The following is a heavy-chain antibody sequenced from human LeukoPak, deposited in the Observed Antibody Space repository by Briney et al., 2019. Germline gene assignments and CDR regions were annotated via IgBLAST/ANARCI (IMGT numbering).Heavy chain of an antibody. CDR3: TRRYNYDSSGYYYVRDAFDI. V-gene: IGHV3-49*04. J-gene: IGHJ3*02. Sequence: GGSLRLSCAASGFTFRNYAVSWVRQAPGKGLEWVGFIRSKAYGGTTKNAASVKGRFTISRDDSRSIAYLQMNSLKTEDTAVHYCTRRYNYDSSGYYYVRDAFDIWGQGTMVTVSS. D-gene: IGHD3-22*01. CDR1: GFTFRNYA. CDR2: IRSKAYGGTT.